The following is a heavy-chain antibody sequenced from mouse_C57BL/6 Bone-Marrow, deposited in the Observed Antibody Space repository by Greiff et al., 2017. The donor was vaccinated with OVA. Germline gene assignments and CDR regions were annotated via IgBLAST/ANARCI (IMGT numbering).Heavy chain of an antibody. CDR3: VYGRRFAY. D-gene: IGHD1-1*01. CDR1: GYAFSSSW. Sequence: VKLMESGPELVKPGASVKISCKASGYAFSSSWMNWVKQRPGKGLEWIGRIYPGDGDTNYNGKFKGKATLTADKSSSTAYMQLSSLTSEDSAVYFCVYGRRFAYWGQGTLVTVSA. J-gene: IGHJ3*01. V-gene: IGHV1-82*01. CDR2: IYPGDGDT.